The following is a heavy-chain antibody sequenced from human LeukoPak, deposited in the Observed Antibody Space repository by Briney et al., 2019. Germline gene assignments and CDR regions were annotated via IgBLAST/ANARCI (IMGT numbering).Heavy chain of an antibody. Sequence: HGESLKISCQGSGYSFTSYWISWVRQLPGKGLEWMGRIDPSDSYTNYSPSFQGHVTISADKSISTAYLQWSSLKASDAAMYYCARYGPPMMGSVYFDYWGQGTLVTVSS. V-gene: IGHV5-10-1*01. CDR1: GYSFTSYW. D-gene: IGHD3-22*01. CDR3: ARYGPPMMGSVYFDY. J-gene: IGHJ4*02. CDR2: IDPSDSYT.